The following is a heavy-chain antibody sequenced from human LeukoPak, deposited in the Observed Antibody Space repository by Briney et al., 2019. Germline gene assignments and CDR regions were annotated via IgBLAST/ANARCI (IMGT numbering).Heavy chain of an antibody. CDR2: INQDGGEI. CDR1: GFTFSSSW. V-gene: IGHV3-7*01. D-gene: IGHD1-26*01. J-gene: IGHJ4*02. Sequence: PGGSLRLSCAASGFTFSSSWMTWVRQAPGKGLEWVASINQDGGEIHYVDSVKGRFTISRDNAKNTLYLQMNSLRAEDTAVYYCARGNVGWELLDYWGQGTLVTVSS. CDR3: ARGNVGWELLDY.